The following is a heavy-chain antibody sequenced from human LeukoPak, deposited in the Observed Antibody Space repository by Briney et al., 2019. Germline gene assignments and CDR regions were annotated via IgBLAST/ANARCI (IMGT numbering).Heavy chain of an antibody. CDR3: ARGPPADDY. V-gene: IGHV3-21*01. CDR1: GFTFSSYT. D-gene: IGHD2-2*01. Sequence: GGSLRLSCVASGFTFSSYTMNWVRQPPGKGLEWGSPITSGSYIYYAESVKGRFTISRDNAKNSLYLQMNRLRAEDTAVYYCARGPPADDYWGQGTLVTVSS. CDR2: ITSGSYI. J-gene: IGHJ4*02.